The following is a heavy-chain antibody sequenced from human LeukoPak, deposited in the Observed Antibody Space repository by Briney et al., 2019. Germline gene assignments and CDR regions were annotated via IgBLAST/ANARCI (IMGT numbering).Heavy chain of an antibody. CDR2: IYYSGST. J-gene: IGHJ6*03. CDR1: GGSISRYY. CDR3: ARVGLGYCSGGSCYSGYYYYMDV. V-gene: IGHV4-59*01. Sequence: SETLSLTCTVSGGSISRYYWNWIRQPSGKGLEWIGYIYYSGSTDHNPSLKSRVTMSVDTSKSQFSLKLSSVTAADTAVYYCARVGLGYCSGGSCYSGYYYYMDVWGKGTTVTVSS. D-gene: IGHD2-15*01.